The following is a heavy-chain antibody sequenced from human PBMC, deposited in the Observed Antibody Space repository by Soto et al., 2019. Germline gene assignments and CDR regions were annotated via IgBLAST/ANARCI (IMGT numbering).Heavy chain of an antibody. CDR1: GYSFTSYW. CDR2: IYPGDSDT. Sequence: PGESLKISCKGSGYSFTSYWIGWVRQMPGKGLEWMGIIYPGDSDTRYSPSFQGQVTISADKSISTAYLQWSSLKASDTAMHYCARRRYYDYVWGSYRPAGYFDYWGQGTLVTVSS. V-gene: IGHV5-51*01. CDR3: ARRRYYDYVWGSYRPAGYFDY. D-gene: IGHD3-16*02. J-gene: IGHJ4*02.